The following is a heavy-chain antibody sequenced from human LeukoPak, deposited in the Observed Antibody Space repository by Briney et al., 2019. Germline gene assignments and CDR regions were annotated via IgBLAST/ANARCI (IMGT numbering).Heavy chain of an antibody. CDR1: GYRFTSYW. D-gene: IGHD2-2*01. V-gene: IGHV5-51*01. Sequence: GESLKISCQGSGYRFTSYWIGWVRQMPGKGLEWMGIIYTGDSNTKYSPSFQGQVTISVDKSISTAYLQWSSLKASDTAMYYCARLGGSAYCVSTTCHFDYWSQGTLVTVSS. CDR3: ARLGGSAYCVSTTCHFDY. J-gene: IGHJ4*02. CDR2: IYTGDSNT.